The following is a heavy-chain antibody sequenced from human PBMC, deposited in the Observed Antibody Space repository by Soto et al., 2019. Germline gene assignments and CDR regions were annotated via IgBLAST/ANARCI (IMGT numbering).Heavy chain of an antibody. V-gene: IGHV3-30-3*01. CDR3: ASSYSSSSDELAQYYFDY. J-gene: IGHJ4*02. D-gene: IGHD6-13*01. Sequence: QVQLVESGGGVVQPGRSLRLSCAASGFTFSSYAMHWVRQAPGKGLEWVAVISYDGSNKYYADSVKGRFTISRDNSKNPLYVQMNSLGAEDTAVYYCASSYSSSSDELAQYYFDYWGQGTLVTVSS. CDR1: GFTFSSYA. CDR2: ISYDGSNK.